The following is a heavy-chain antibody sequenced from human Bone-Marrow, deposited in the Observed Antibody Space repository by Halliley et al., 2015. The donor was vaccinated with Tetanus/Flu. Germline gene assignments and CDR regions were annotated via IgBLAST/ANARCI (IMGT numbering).Heavy chain of an antibody. Sequence: MGIINLRGGSTNYAQKFQGRVTVTRDTSTSTVYMELSSLRSEDTAVYYCAREEGEQLVRFDYWGQGTLVTVSS. J-gene: IGHJ4*02. CDR3: AREEGEQLVRFDY. CDR2: INLRGGST. V-gene: IGHV1-46*01. D-gene: IGHD6-6*01.